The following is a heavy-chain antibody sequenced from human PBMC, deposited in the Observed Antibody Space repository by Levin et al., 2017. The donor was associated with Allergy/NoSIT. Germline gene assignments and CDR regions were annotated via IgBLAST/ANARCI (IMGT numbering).Heavy chain of an antibody. CDR3: VRAAAGVFGPRPIMDV. Sequence: QPGGSLRLSCAASGFIFSDHYMDWVRQAPGKGLEWVARSRNKVNSYTRQYAASVQGRFTISREESKNSLYLQMNSLRIEDTAVYYCVRAAAGVFGPRPIMDVWGQGTTVTVSS. D-gene: IGHD6-13*01. J-gene: IGHJ6*02. V-gene: IGHV3-72*01. CDR1: GFIFSDHY. CDR2: SRNKVNSYTR.